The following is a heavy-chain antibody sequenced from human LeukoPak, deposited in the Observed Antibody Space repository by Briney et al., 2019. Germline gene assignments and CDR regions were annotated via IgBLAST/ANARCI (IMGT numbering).Heavy chain of an antibody. CDR2: ISPDGSDQ. J-gene: IGHJ4*02. CDR3: ARGSRWLQLEPLDW. V-gene: IGHV3-30*01. Sequence: GNSLRLSCAASGFTFSSSAMHWVRQAPGKGLEWVAVISPDGSDQYYAGSVKGRFTISRDKSKNTLYVQMNGLREEDTAVYYCARGSRWLQLEPLDWWGQGTLVTVSS. CDR1: GFTFSSSA. D-gene: IGHD5-24*01.